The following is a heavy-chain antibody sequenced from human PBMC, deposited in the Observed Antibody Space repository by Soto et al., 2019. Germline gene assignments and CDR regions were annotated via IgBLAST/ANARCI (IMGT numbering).Heavy chain of an antibody. Sequence: GGSLRLSCAASGFTFDDYTMHWVRQAPGKGLEWVSLISWDGGSTYYADSVKGRFTISRDNSKNSLYLQMNSLRTEDTALYCCAKDIRDGVVAARRDYYYGMEVWGQGTTVTVSS. D-gene: IGHD6-6*01. CDR1: GFTFDDYT. CDR2: ISWDGGST. J-gene: IGHJ6*02. V-gene: IGHV3-43*01. CDR3: AKDIRDGVVAARRDYYYGMEV.